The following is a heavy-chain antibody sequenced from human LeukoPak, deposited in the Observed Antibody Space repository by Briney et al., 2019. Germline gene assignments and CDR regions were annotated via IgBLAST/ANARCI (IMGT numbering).Heavy chain of an antibody. V-gene: IGHV3-30-3*01. CDR1: GFIFSSYA. D-gene: IGHD2-2*01. Sequence: PGRSLRLSCAASGFIFSSYAMHWVRQAPGKGLEWVAVISYDGSNKYYADSVKGRFTISRDNSKNTLYLQMISLRVEDTAIYYCARDQWNQLQLNWFDPGGQGTLVTVSS. J-gene: IGHJ5*02. CDR2: ISYDGSNK. CDR3: ARDQWNQLQLNWFDP.